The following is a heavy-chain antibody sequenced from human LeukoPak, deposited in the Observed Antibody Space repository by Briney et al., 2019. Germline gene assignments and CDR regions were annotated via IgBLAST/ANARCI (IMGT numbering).Heavy chain of an antibody. V-gene: IGHV4-4*02. CDR1: GGSITSGNW. Sequence: PSETLSLTCAVSGGSITSGNWWTWVRQPPGKGLEWIGEVHLDGRTNYNPSLKSRLIMSVDLPENHISLKLTSVTAADTAVYYCAREGGFYRPLDYSGQGTLVTVSS. CDR2: VHLDGRT. J-gene: IGHJ4*02. D-gene: IGHD3-3*01. CDR3: AREGGFYRPLDY.